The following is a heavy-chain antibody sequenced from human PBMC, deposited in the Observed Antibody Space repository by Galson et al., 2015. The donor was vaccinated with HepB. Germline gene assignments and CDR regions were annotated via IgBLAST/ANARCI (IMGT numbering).Heavy chain of an antibody. V-gene: IGHV1-18*01. J-gene: IGHJ5*02. D-gene: IGHD4-17*01. CDR1: GYTFTSYG. CDR3: ARNTVTTVRWFDP. CDR2: ISAYNGNT. Sequence: SVKVSCKASGYTFTSYGISWVRQAPGQGLEWMGWISAYNGNTNYAQKLQGRVTMTTDTSTSTAYMEPRSLRSDDTAVYYCARNTVTTVRWFDPWGQGTLVTVSS.